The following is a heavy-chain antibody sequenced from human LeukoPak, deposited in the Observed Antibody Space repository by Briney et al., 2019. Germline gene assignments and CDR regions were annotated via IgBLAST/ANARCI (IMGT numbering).Heavy chain of an antibody. CDR1: GFTFSSYS. J-gene: IGHJ3*02. CDR3: ARGWRAPGFAFDI. CDR2: ISSSSSTI. V-gene: IGHV3-48*04. D-gene: IGHD3-3*01. Sequence: GGSLRLSCAASGFTFSSYSMNWVRQAPGKGLEWVSYISSSSSTIYYADSVKGRFTISRDNAKNSLYLQMNSLRAEDTAVYYCARGWRAPGFAFDIWGQGTMVTVSS.